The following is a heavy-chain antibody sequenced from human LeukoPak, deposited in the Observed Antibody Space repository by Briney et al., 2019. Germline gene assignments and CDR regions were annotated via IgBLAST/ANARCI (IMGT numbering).Heavy chain of an antibody. D-gene: IGHD3-22*01. CDR2: IRSKAYGGTT. V-gene: IGHV3-49*04. Sequence: GGSLRLSCTASGFTFGDYAMSWVRQAPGKGLEWVGFIRSKAYGGTTEYAASVKGRFTISRDDSKSIAYLQMNSLKTEDTAVYYCTRGGYDSSGYSLDDAFDIWGQGTMVTASS. CDR3: TRGGYDSSGYSLDDAFDI. J-gene: IGHJ3*02. CDR1: GFTFGDYA.